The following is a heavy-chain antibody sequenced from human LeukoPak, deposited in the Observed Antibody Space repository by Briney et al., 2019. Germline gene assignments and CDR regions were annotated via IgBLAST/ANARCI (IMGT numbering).Heavy chain of an antibody. CDR3: ARGGNSSWDY. J-gene: IGHJ4*02. Sequence: ETLSLTCAVYGGSFSGYYWSWVRQAPGKGLEWVANIKPDGTEKYYVDSLKGRFTISRDNAKNSLYLQMNSLRVEDTAVYYCARGGNSSWDYWGQGALVTVSS. V-gene: IGHV3-7*01. CDR2: IKPDGTEK. CDR1: GGSFSGYY. D-gene: IGHD6-6*01.